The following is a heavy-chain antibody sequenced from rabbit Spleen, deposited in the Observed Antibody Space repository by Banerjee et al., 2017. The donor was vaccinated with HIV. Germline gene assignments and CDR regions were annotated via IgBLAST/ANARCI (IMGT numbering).Heavy chain of an antibody. Sequence: QSLEESGGGLVKPEGSLTLTCTASGFSFNIDYFPCWVRQAPGKGLEWIACIYTGISTATYYANWAKGRFTISKTSSTTVTLKMTSLTAADTATYFCARDSGTSFSSYGMDLWGPGTLVTVS. CDR3: ARDSGTSFSSYGMDL. CDR1: GFSFNIDYF. D-gene: IGHD8-1*01. J-gene: IGHJ6*01. CDR2: IYTGISTAT. V-gene: IGHV1S40*01.